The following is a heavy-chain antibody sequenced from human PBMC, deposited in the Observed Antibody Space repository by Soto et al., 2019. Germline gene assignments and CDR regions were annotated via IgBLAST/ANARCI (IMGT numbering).Heavy chain of an antibody. V-gene: IGHV3-23*01. CDR2: IGGGGDDT. CDR3: AKDRMNRNSVWDPFDI. D-gene: IGHD2-15*01. CDR1: VFTFSIYT. J-gene: IGHJ3*02. Sequence: QTGWSLRLSCAASVFTFSIYTMSWVRQAPGKGLEWVSGIGGGGDDTNYADSVKGRFIISRDNSKSTLSLQMNGLRAEDTAVYYCAKDRMNRNSVWDPFDIWGQGTMVTVSS.